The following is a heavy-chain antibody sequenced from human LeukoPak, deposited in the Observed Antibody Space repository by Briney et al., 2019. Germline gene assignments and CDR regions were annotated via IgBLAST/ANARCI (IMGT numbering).Heavy chain of an antibody. V-gene: IGHV1-18*04. Sequence: ASVKVSCKASGYTFTGYYMHWVRQAPGQGLECMGWISAYNGNTNYAQKLQGRVTMTTDTSTSTAYMELRSLRSDDTAVYYCARDNTMKSDAFDIWGQGTMVTVSS. J-gene: IGHJ3*02. CDR2: ISAYNGNT. CDR1: GYTFTGYY. D-gene: IGHD3-22*01. CDR3: ARDNTMKSDAFDI.